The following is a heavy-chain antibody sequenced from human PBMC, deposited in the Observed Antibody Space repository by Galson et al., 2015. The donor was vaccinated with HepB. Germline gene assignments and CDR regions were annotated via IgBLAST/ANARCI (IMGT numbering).Heavy chain of an antibody. CDR1: GFTFSNFV. V-gene: IGHV3-48*01. J-gene: IGHJ6*03. D-gene: IGHD3-16*01. Sequence: SLRLSCAASGFTFSNFVMNWVRQAPGKGLEWLSYITGGSPTMYYADSVKGRFTISRDSAKSSLYLQMNSLRAEDTAVYYCARSYNYYCMDVWGEGTTVTVSS. CDR3: ARSYNYYCMDV. CDR2: ITGGSPTM.